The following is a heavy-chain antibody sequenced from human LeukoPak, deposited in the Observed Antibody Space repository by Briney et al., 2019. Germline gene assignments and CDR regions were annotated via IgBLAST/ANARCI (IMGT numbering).Heavy chain of an antibody. Sequence: GGSLRLSCAASGFTFSDHAMHWIRQAPGKGLEWVSAVGIAADTFYPGSVKGRFTISRENAKNSLYLQMNSLRVEDTAVYYCVRQKKSHGNFDYWGQGTLVTVSS. CDR2: VGIAADT. V-gene: IGHV3-13*01. D-gene: IGHD1-26*01. CDR3: VRQKKSHGNFDY. CDR1: GFTFSDHA. J-gene: IGHJ4*02.